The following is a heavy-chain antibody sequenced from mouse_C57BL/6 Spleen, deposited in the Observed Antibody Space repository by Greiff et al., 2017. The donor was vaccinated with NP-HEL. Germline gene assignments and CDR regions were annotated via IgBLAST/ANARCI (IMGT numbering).Heavy chain of an antibody. D-gene: IGHD1-1*01. CDR1: GYTFTSYW. V-gene: IGHV1-55*01. J-gene: IGHJ3*01. Sequence: QVQLQQPGAELVKPGASVKMSCKASGYTFTSYWITWVKQRPGQGLEWIGDIYPGSGSTNYNQKFKGKATLTVDTSSSTAYMQLSSLTSEDSAVYYCARNYYGSKAWFAYWGQGTLVTVSA. CDR3: ARNYYGSKAWFAY. CDR2: IYPGSGST.